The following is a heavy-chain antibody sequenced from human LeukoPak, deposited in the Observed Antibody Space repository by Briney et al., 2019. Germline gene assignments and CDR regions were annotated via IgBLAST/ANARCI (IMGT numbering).Heavy chain of an antibody. CDR1: GYTFTGYY. D-gene: IGHD3-10*01. J-gene: IGHJ4*02. CDR3: AAFITMVRGGDY. CDR2: INPNSGGT. Sequence: ASVKVSCKASGYTFTGYYMHWVRQAPGQGLEWMGWINPNSGGTNYAQKFQGRVTMTRDTSISTAYMELSRLRSDDTAVYYCAAFITMVRGGDYWGQGTLVTVSS. V-gene: IGHV1-2*02.